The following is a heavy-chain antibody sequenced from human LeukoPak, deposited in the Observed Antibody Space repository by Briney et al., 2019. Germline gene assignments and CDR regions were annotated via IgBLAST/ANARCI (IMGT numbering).Heavy chain of an antibody. Sequence: SETLSLTCAVYGGSLSGYYWSWIRQPPGKGLEWIGYIYYSGSTNYNPSLKSRVTISVDTSKNQFSLKLSSVTAADTAVYYCARDLGAGWYYFDYWGQGTLVTVSS. CDR2: IYYSGST. J-gene: IGHJ4*02. V-gene: IGHV4-59*01. D-gene: IGHD6-13*01. CDR1: GGSLSGYY. CDR3: ARDLGAGWYYFDY.